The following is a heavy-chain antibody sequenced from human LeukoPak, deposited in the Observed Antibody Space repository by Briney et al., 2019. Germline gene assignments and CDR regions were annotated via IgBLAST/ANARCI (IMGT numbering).Heavy chain of an antibody. J-gene: IGHJ4*02. D-gene: IGHD4-17*01. CDR1: GGSISSGDYY. CDR3: ARDLGYGDFDY. Sequence: PSQTLSLTCTVSGGSISSGDYYWSWIRQPPGKGLEWIGYIYYGGSTYYNPSLKSRVTISVDTSKNQFSLKLSSVTAADTAVYYCARDLGYGDFDYWGQGTLVTVSS. V-gene: IGHV4-30-4*01. CDR2: IYYGGST.